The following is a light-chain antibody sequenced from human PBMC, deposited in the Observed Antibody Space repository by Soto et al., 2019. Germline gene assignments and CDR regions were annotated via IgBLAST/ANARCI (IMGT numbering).Light chain of an antibody. V-gene: IGKV3-11*01. CDR2: DAS. J-gene: IGKJ3*01. CDR3: KQRSNCPPFS. CDR1: QSVSSY. Sequence: EIVLTQSPATLSLSPGERATLSCRASQSVSSYLAWYQQKPGQAPRLLIYDASDRATGIPARFSGSGSRTYFTITISRLKPEDFAVYYCKQRSNCPPFSFGPGTKVYIK.